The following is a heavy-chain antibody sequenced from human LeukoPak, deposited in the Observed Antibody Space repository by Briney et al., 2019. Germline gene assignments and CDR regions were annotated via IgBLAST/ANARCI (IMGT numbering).Heavy chain of an antibody. CDR1: GGSISSSYY. D-gene: IGHD6-13*01. J-gene: IGHJ5*02. CDR2: IYYSGST. V-gene: IGHV4-61*01. Sequence: SSETLSLTCTVSGGSISSSYYWSWIRQPPGKGLEWIGFIYYSGSTNYNPSLKSRVTISVDTSKNQFFLNLRSVTAADTAVYYCARVPRIEAGATGDWFDPWGQGTVVTVSS. CDR3: ARVPRIEAGATGDWFDP.